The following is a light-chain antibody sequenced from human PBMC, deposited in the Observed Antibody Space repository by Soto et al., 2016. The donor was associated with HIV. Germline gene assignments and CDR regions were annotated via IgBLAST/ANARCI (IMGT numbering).Light chain of an antibody. J-gene: IGKJ1*01. CDR1: QSVSVW. CDR2: KTS. Sequence: DIQMTQFPSTLSASIGDRVTITCRASQSVSVWLAWYQQKPGKAPNLLIFKTSTLEIGVPSRFSGSGSGSGTEFTLTLSSLQPDDIGTYYCQQYNNVPWTFGQGT. CDR3: QQYNNVPWT. V-gene: IGKV1-5*03.